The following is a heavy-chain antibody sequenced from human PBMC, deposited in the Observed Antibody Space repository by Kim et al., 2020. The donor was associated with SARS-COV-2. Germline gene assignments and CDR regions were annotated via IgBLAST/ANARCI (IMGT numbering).Heavy chain of an antibody. J-gene: IGHJ4*02. CDR3: AKRVGSGTYYFDY. Sequence: YSADDVKGRYTISRDKSKNTLYLQRSSLRAEDTAVYDCAKRVGSGTYYFDYWGQGTLVTVSS. D-gene: IGHD2-15*01. V-gene: IGHV3-23*01.